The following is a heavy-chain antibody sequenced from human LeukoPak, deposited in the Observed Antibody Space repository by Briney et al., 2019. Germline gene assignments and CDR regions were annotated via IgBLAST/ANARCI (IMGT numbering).Heavy chain of an antibody. D-gene: IGHD1-14*01. CDR3: ARDISARYDY. CDR1: NYSISSGYY. V-gene: IGHV4-38-2*02. CDR2: MHHSGST. Sequence: SETLSLTCTVSNYSISSGYYWGWFRQPPGKGLEWIGSMHHSGSTYQTPSLKSRVAMSVDTSKNQFSLRLSSVTAADTAVYYCARDISARYDYWGQGALVTVSS. J-gene: IGHJ4*02.